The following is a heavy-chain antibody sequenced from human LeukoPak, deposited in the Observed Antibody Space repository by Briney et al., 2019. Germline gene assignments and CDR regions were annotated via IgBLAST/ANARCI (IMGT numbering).Heavy chain of an antibody. J-gene: IGHJ3*02. V-gene: IGHV3-30*03. CDR2: IPYDGSDK. CDR3: ASYVLGDAFDI. Sequence: PGRSLRLSCAASGFSFSTYGMHWVRQAPGKGLEWVTVIPYDGSDKYYADSVKGRFTISRDNSRNTLYLQMNSLRAEDTAVYYCASYVLGDAFDIWGQGTMVTVSS. D-gene: IGHD3-3*02. CDR1: GFSFSTYG.